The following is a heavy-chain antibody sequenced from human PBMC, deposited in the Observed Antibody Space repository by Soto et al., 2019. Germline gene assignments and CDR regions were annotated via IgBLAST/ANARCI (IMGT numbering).Heavy chain of an antibody. J-gene: IGHJ4*02. Sequence: QVQLQESGPGLVKPSQTLSLTCTVSGGSISSGGYYWSWIRQHPGKGLERIGYIYYSGSTYYNPSLKSRVTISVDTSKNQFSLKLSSVTAADTAVYYWARDWHDSSGYYYLSFGYWGQGTLVTVSS. CDR3: ARDWHDSSGYYYLSFGY. CDR1: GGSISSGGYY. D-gene: IGHD3-22*01. CDR2: IYYSGST. V-gene: IGHV4-31*03.